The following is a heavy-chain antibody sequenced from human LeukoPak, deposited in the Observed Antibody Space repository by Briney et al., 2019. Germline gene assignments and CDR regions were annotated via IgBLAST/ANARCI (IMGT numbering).Heavy chain of an antibody. CDR3: ARPFYGGNSDY. Sequence: ASVKVPCKASGYTFTGYYMHWVRQAPGQGLEWMGRINPNSGGTNYAQKFQGRVTMTRDTSISTAYMELSRLRSDDTAVYYCARPFYGGNSDYWGQGTLVTVSS. CDR2: INPNSGGT. CDR1: GYTFTGYY. J-gene: IGHJ4*02. V-gene: IGHV1-2*06. D-gene: IGHD4-23*01.